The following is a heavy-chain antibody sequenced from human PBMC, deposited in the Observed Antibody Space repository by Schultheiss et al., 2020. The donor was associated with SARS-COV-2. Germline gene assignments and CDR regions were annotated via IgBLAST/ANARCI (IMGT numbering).Heavy chain of an antibody. D-gene: IGHD6-13*01. CDR3: ARGTASSNWPYGLDAFDV. V-gene: IGHV6-1*01. Sequence: SQTLSLTCAISGDSVSSNSAAWNWIRQSPSRGLEWLGRTYYRSKWYNDYAVSVKSRITINPDTSKNQFSLQLNSVTPEDTAVYYCARGTASSNWPYGLDAFDVWGQGTMVTVSS. CDR2: TYYRSKWYN. J-gene: IGHJ3*01. CDR1: GDSVSSNSAA.